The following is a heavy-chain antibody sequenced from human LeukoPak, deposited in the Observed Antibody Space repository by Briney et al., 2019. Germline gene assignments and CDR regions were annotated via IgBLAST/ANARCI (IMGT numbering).Heavy chain of an antibody. Sequence: GGSLRLSCSASGFTFTSYSMNWVRQAPGKGLEWVSSISNRGDYIYYADSVKGRFTISRDNSKNTLDLQMSSLRAEDTAVYYCARRGHGYGSPFDYWGQGTLVTVSS. CDR3: ARRGHGYGSPFDY. CDR1: GFTFTSYS. J-gene: IGHJ4*02. V-gene: IGHV3-21*01. CDR2: ISNRGDYI. D-gene: IGHD5-18*01.